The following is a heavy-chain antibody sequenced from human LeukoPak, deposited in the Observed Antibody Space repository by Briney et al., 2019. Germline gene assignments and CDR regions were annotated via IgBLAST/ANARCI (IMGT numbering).Heavy chain of an antibody. CDR3: AKVYGSGWYDYPDY. CDR2: ISGSGSNT. D-gene: IGHD6-19*01. Sequence: PGGSLRLSCAASGFTFNNFAMNWVRQAPGKGLEWVSSISGSGSNTYYVDSVTGRFTVSRDNSKNTLYLQMNSLRAEDTAVYYCAKVYGSGWYDYPDYWGQGTLVTVSS. J-gene: IGHJ4*02. V-gene: IGHV3-23*01. CDR1: GFTFNNFA.